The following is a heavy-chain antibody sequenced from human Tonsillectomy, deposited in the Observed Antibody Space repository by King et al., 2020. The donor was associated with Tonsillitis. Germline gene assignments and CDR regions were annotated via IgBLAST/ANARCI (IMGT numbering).Heavy chain of an antibody. J-gene: IGHJ6*03. CDR2: IKSRTDGETT. CDR3: TTGTAVANYYYYYYMDV. CDR1: DFTFSNAW. Sequence: VQLVESGGGLVKPGGSLRLSCAASDFTFSNAWMNWVRQAPGKGLEWVGRIKSRTDGETTDYAAPVKGRFTISRDDSKNTLYLQMNGLKTEDTAVYYCTTGTAVANYYYYYYMDVWGTGTTVTVSS. D-gene: IGHD6-19*01. V-gene: IGHV3-15*07.